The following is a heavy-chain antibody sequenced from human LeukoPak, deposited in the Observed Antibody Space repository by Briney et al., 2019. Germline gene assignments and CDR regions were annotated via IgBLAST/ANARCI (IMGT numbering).Heavy chain of an antibody. CDR1: GYTFTNYA. V-gene: IGHV1-18*01. D-gene: IGHD3-16*02. CDR3: ARDAVWGSYPYFDY. CDR2: ISTYNGNA. Sequence: GASVKVSCKASGYTFTNYAISWVRQAPGQGLEWMGWISTYNGNANSAQKLQGRVTMTTDTSTSTAYMELRSLRSDDTAVYYCARDAVWGSYPYFDYWDQGTLVTVSS. J-gene: IGHJ4*02.